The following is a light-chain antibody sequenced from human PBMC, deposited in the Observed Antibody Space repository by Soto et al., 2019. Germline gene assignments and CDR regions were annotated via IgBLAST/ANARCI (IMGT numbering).Light chain of an antibody. CDR1: QSVSSY. CDR3: QQRSNWLLT. J-gene: IGKJ4*01. V-gene: IGKV3-11*01. Sequence: EIVLTQSPATLSLSPGERATLSSRASQSVSSYLAWYQQKPGQAPRLLIYDASTRATGIPARFSGSGSGTDFTLTISSLEPEDLAVYYCQQRSNWLLTFGGETKVAIK. CDR2: DAS.